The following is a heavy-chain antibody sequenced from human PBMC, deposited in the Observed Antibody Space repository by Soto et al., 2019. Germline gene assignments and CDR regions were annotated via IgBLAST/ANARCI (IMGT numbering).Heavy chain of an antibody. J-gene: IGHJ6*02. Sequence: ASGKVSCKASGFTFTSSAVQWVRQARGQRLEWIGWIVVGSGNTNYAQKFQERVTITRDMSTSTAYMELSSLRSEDTAVYYCAAGYGGSYQAHVGCYYYYGMDVWGQGTTVTVS. CDR2: IVVGSGNT. D-gene: IGHD1-26*01. CDR1: GFTFTSSA. CDR3: AAGYGGSYQAHVGCYYYYGMDV. V-gene: IGHV1-58*01.